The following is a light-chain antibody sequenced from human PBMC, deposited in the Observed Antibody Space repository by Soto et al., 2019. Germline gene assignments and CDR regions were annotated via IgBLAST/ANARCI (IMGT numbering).Light chain of an antibody. CDR2: EVN. J-gene: IGLJ1*01. CDR3: SSCAGSNNPYV. V-gene: IGLV2-8*01. CDR1: SSDVGGCRF. Sequence: QSALTQPPSASGSPGQSVTISCTGTSSDVGGCRFVSWYQQFPGKAPHLIIYEVNKRPSGVPDRFSGSKSGNTASLTISGLQAEDEADYHCSSCAGSNNPYVFGTGTKLTVL.